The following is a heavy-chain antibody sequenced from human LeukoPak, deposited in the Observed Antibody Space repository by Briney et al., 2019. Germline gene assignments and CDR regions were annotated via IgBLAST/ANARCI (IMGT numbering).Heavy chain of an antibody. Sequence: SETLSLTCTVSGGSVSSGSYYWSWIGQPPGKGLEWIGYIYYSGSTNYNPSLKSRVTISVDTSKNQFSLKLSSVTAADTAVYYCARASWELPYFDYWGQGTLVTVSS. J-gene: IGHJ4*02. V-gene: IGHV4-61*01. CDR2: IYYSGST. CDR3: ARASWELPYFDY. D-gene: IGHD1-26*01. CDR1: GGSVSSGSYY.